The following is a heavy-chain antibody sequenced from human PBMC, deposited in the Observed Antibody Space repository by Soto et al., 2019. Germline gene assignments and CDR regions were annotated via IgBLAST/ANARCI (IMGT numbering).Heavy chain of an antibody. CDR2: IRSKANSYAT. D-gene: IGHD2-15*01. V-gene: IGHV3-73*02. Sequence: EVQLVESGGGLVQPGGSLKLSCAASGFTFSGSAMHWVRQASGKGLEWVGRIRSKANSYATAYAASVKGRFTVSRDDSNNTAYLQLSSLKTEDTAVYYFTPEVAGFDYWGQGTLVTVSS. J-gene: IGHJ4*02. CDR3: TPEVAGFDY. CDR1: GFTFSGSA.